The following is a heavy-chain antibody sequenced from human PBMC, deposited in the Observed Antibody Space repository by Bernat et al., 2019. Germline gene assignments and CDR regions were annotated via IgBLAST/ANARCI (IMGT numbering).Heavy chain of an antibody. CDR2: INHSGST. J-gene: IGHJ4*02. CDR1: GGSFSGYY. V-gene: IGHV4-34*01. Sequence: QVQLQQWGAGLLKPSETLSLTCAVYGGSFSGYYWSWIRQPPGKGLEWIGEINHSGSTNYNPSLKSRVTISVDTSKTQFSLKLRPVTAADAAVSYCARGRGAVAGTNLLDYWGQGTLVTVSS. CDR3: ARGRGAVAGTNLLDY. D-gene: IGHD6-19*01.